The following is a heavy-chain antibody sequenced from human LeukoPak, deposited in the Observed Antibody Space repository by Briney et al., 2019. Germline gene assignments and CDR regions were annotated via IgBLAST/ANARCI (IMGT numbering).Heavy chain of an antibody. Sequence: SETLSLTCTVSGGSISSSSYYWGWIRQPPGKGLEWIGSIYYSGSTYYNPSLKSRVTISVDTSKNQFSLKLSSVTAADTAVYYCARRDWYNWYFDLWGRGTLVTVSS. V-gene: IGHV4-39*01. D-gene: IGHD6-19*01. J-gene: IGHJ2*01. CDR2: IYYSGST. CDR1: GGSISSSSYY. CDR3: ARRDWYNWYFDL.